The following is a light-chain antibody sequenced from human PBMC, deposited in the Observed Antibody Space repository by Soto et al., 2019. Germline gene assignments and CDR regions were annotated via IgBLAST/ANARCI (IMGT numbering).Light chain of an antibody. J-gene: IGKJ2*01. CDR2: GAS. CDR3: QQAHNWPLT. CDR1: QSISSE. Sequence: EIVMTQSPATLSVSPGESATLSCRASQSISSELAWYQQKPGQPPRLLIYGASTRATGVPARFTGSGSGSDFTLTISGLQSEDSAVYYCQQAHNWPLTFGQGTTLEI. V-gene: IGKV3-15*01.